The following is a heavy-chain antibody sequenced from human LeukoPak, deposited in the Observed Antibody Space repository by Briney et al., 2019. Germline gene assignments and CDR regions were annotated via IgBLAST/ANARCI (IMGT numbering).Heavy chain of an antibody. CDR1: GFTFSDYY. D-gene: IGHD6-19*01. CDR3: ARRSGWYTQPFDY. J-gene: IGHJ4*02. V-gene: IGHV3-11*03. CDR2: ISSSTSYT. Sequence: PAGSLRLSCAASGFTFSDYYMSWIRQPPGKGLEWVSYISSSTSYTNYADFVSGGFTISRDTAKNSLYLQMNSLRAEDTAVYYCARRSGWYTQPFDYWGQGTLVTVSS.